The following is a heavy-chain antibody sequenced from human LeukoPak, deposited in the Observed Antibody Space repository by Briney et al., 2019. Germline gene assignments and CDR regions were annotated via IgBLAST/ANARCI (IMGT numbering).Heavy chain of an antibody. V-gene: IGHV3-64D*06. D-gene: IGHD6-13*01. CDR3: VKDRSWTSSTWNYFDY. CDR2: ISSIGGTI. Sequence: GGSLRLSCSASGFTFSSYVMHWVRQAPGKGLEYVSAISSIGGTIYYADSVKGRFTISRDNSKNTLYLQMSSLRGEDTAVYYCVKDRSWTSSTWNYFDYWGQGTLVTVSS. J-gene: IGHJ4*02. CDR1: GFTFSSYV.